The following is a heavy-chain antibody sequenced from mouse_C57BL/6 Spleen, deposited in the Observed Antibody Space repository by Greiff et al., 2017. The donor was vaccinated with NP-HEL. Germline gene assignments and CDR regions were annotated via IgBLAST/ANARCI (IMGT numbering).Heavy chain of an antibody. CDR3: ARGHYYGSSYNYAMDY. D-gene: IGHD1-1*01. CDR2: INPGSGGT. V-gene: IGHV1-54*01. J-gene: IGHJ4*01. CDR1: GYAFTNYL. Sequence: VQLQQSGAELVRPGTSVKVSCKASGYAFTNYLIEWVQQRPGQGLGCIGGINPGSGGTNYNDKFKGKARLTADKSSSTAYMQLSSLTSEDSAVYVCARGHYYGSSYNYAMDYWGQGTSVTVSS.